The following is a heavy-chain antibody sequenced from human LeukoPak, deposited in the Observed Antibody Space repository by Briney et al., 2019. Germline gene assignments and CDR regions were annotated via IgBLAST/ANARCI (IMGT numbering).Heavy chain of an antibody. D-gene: IGHD3/OR15-3a*01. CDR1: GFTFSSHA. V-gene: IGHV3-23*01. CDR3: AKLASWTNFDY. Sequence: GGSLRLSCAASGFTFSSHAMSWVRQAPGKGLEWVSGISGSGGSTYYADSVKGRFTVSRDNSKSTLYLQMNSLRAEDTAVYYCAKLASWTNFDYWGQGTLVTVS. CDR2: ISGSGGST. J-gene: IGHJ4*02.